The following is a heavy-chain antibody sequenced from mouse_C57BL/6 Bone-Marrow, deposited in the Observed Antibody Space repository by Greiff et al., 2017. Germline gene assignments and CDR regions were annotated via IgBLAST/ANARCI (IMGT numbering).Heavy chain of an antibody. CDR1: GFTFSSYG. J-gene: IGHJ1*03. V-gene: IGHV5-6*01. CDR3: ARQTFVCDV. Sequence: EVHLVESGGDLVKPGGSLKLSCAASGFTFSSYGMSWVRQTPDKRLEWVATISSGGSYTYYPDSVKGRFTISRDNAKNTLYLQISSLTSEDTAMYYCARQTFVCDVWGTGTTVTVSS. CDR2: ISSGGSYT.